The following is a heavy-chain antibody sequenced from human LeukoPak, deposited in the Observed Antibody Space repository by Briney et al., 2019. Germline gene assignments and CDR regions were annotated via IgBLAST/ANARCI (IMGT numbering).Heavy chain of an antibody. Sequence: GGSLRLSCAASGFTFSSYAMHWVRQAPGQGLEWMGWINPNSGGTNYAQKFQGRVTMTRDTSISTAYMELSRLRSDDTAVYYCAREGTTVTTGWFDPWGQGTLVTVSS. CDR2: INPNSGGT. CDR3: AREGTTVTTGWFDP. V-gene: IGHV1-2*02. CDR1: GFTFSSYA. D-gene: IGHD4-17*01. J-gene: IGHJ5*02.